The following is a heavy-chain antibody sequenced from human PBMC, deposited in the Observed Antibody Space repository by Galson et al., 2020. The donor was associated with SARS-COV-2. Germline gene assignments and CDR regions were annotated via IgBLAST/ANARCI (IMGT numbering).Heavy chain of an antibody. J-gene: IGHJ4*02. CDR1: GGSITSGSYF. V-gene: IGHV4-39*07. CDR3: VRDKRTSRGRALGLFDY. CDR2: ALYSGNR. Sequence: SETQSLTCTASGGSITSGSYFWGWIRQTPGKGLEWIGSALYSGNRYYNPSLKSRVTLSLDPSKNQFSLKLISVTVADTAVYYCVRDKRTSRGRALGLFDYWGQGTPVTVSS. D-gene: IGHD3-16*01.